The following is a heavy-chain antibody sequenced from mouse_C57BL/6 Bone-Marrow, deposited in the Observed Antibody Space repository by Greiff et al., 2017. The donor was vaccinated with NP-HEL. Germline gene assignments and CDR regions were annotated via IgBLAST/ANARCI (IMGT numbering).Heavy chain of an antibody. V-gene: IGHV5-4*01. CDR1: GFTFSSYA. D-gene: IGHD2-3*01. Sequence: EVKVVESGGGLVKPGGSLKLSCAASGFTFSSYAMSWVRQTPEKRLEWVATISDGGSYTYYPDNVKGRFTISRVNAKNNLYLQMSHLKSEDTAMYYCARDDGYPFDYWGQGTTLTVSS. CDR3: ARDDGYPFDY. CDR2: ISDGGSYT. J-gene: IGHJ2*01.